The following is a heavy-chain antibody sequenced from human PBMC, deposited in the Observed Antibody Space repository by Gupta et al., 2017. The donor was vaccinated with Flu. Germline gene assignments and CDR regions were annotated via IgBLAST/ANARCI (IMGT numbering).Heavy chain of an antibody. CDR3: AGGVGYAAFDF. CDR1: GGSISTSNYY. Sequence: QLQLQGSGPGLVKPSETLSLSSTVSGGSISTSNYYWALIRQPPGQGLEWIGTIYYSGTTYYNPSLRSRATMSLDTSRNQFAQKVRSVTAADTAVYYCAGGVGYAAFDFWGQGSLVTVSS. V-gene: IGHV4-39*01. CDR2: IYYSGTT. D-gene: IGHD2-2*01. J-gene: IGHJ4*02.